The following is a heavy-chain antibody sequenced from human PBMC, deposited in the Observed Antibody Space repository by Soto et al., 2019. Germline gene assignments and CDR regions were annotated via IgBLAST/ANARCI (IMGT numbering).Heavy chain of an antibody. V-gene: IGHV3-23*01. D-gene: IGHD3-16*02. CDR3: AKAEAYVWGSYHVDY. J-gene: IGHJ4*02. CDR2: ISDGGGST. Sequence: PGGSLRLSCAASGFTFSKNAMSWVRQAPGKGLEWVSAISDGGGSTYYADSVKGRFTISRDNAKNSLSLQMNSLRAGDMAVYYCAKAEAYVWGSYHVDYWGQGTLVTVSS. CDR1: GFTFSKNA.